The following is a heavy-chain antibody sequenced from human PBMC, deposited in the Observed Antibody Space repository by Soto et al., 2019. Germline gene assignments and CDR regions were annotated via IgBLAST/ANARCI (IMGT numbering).Heavy chain of an antibody. Sequence: SETLSLTCTVSGGSVSSGSYYWSWIRQPPGKGLEWIGYIYYSGSTNYNPSLKSRVTISVDTSKNQFSLNLSSVTAADTAVYYCARQGVTVTHGFDIWGQGTMVTVSS. D-gene: IGHD4-17*01. CDR1: GGSVSSGSYY. CDR3: ARQGVTVTHGFDI. J-gene: IGHJ3*02. V-gene: IGHV4-61*01. CDR2: IYYSGST.